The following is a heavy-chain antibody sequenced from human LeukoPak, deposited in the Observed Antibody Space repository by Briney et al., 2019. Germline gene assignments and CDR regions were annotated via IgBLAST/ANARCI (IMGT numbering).Heavy chain of an antibody. CDR3: ARIRRSGSSFDY. Sequence: SETLSLTCAVYGGSFSGYYWSWIRQPPGKGLEWIGYIYYSGNTNYNPSLRSRVTISLDTSKNQFSLKLSSVTAADTAVYYCARIRRSGSSFDYWGQGTLVTVSS. CDR1: GGSFSGYY. V-gene: IGHV4-59*12. CDR2: IYYSGNT. D-gene: IGHD3-10*01. J-gene: IGHJ4*02.